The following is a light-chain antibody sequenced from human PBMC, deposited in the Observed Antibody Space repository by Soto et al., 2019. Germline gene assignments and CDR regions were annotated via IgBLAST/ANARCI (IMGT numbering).Light chain of an antibody. CDR1: QSISTY. V-gene: IGKV1-39*01. Sequence: DIHMSQSPFSLSASVGDRVTITCRASQSISTYLNWYQQKPGKAPNLLIFAASTLQSGVPSRFSGSGSGTDFTLTIRSLQPEDFATYYCQQSYTAPLTFGGGTKVDIK. J-gene: IGKJ4*01. CDR3: QQSYTAPLT. CDR2: AAS.